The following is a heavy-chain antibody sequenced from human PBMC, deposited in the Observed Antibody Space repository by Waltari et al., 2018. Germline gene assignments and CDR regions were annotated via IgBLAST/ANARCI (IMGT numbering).Heavy chain of an antibody. J-gene: IGHJ1*01. CDR2: INAGNGNT. CDR1: GYTFTSYA. Sequence: QVQLVQSGAEVKKPGASVKVSCKASGYTFTSYAMHWVRQAPGQRLEWMGWINAGNGNTKYSQKFQGRVTITRDTSASTAYMELSSLRSEDTAVYYCARAPTIAAAGWGYFQHWGQGTLVTVSS. CDR3: ARAPTIAAAGWGYFQH. D-gene: IGHD6-13*01. V-gene: IGHV1-3*01.